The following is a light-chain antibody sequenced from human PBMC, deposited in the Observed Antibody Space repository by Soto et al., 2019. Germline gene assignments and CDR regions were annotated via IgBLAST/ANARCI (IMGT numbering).Light chain of an antibody. CDR3: QQRANWPLTT. CDR2: DAS. CDR1: QSVSNF. J-gene: IGKJ5*01. Sequence: EIPLTLSPATLPLSLREIATLSRRASQSVSNFLAWYQQKPGQAPRLLIYDASNRATGIPARFSGSGSGTDFTLTIRSLEPEDFAIYYCQQRANWPLTTFGHGTRLEIK. V-gene: IGKV3-11*01.